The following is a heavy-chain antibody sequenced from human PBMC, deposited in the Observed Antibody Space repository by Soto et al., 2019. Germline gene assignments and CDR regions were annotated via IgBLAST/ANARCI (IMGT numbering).Heavy chain of an antibody. D-gene: IGHD2-2*01. J-gene: IGHJ4*02. Sequence: GGSLRLSCAASGFTFSSYAMSWVRQAPGKGLEWVSAISGSGGSTYYADSVKGRFTISRDNSKNTLYLQMNSLRAEDMAVYYCAKDPGAYCSSTSCHEWGQGTLVTVSS. CDR1: GFTFSSYA. V-gene: IGHV3-23*01. CDR2: ISGSGGST. CDR3: AKDPGAYCSSTSCHE.